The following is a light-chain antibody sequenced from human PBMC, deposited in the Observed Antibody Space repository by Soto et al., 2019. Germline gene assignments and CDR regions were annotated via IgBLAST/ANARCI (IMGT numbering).Light chain of an antibody. CDR3: SSYSISTAYL. CDR2: EVR. V-gene: IGLV2-14*01. J-gene: IGLJ1*01. Sequence: QSALTQPASVSGSPGQSITISCTGTSSDIGRYNYVSWYQQHPGKVPKLIISEVRNRPSGVSDRFSGSKSGNSASLTISGLQAGDEADYYCSSYSISTAYLFGTGTKVTVL. CDR1: SSDIGRYNY.